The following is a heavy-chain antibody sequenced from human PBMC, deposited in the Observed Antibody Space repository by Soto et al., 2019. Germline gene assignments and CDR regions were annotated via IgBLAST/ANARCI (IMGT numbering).Heavy chain of an antibody. Sequence: SETLSLTCTVPGGSINSGDYYWTWVRQPPGKGLEWIGNIFHSGSTYYTPSLQSRVTISLDTSKNHFSLKLSSVTPADTAVYYCARDRYYGSGTYYNFYSGMDVWGQGTTVTVSS. J-gene: IGHJ6*02. CDR3: ARDRYYGSGTYYNFYSGMDV. D-gene: IGHD3-10*01. V-gene: IGHV4-30-4*01. CDR2: IFHSGST. CDR1: GGSINSGDYY.